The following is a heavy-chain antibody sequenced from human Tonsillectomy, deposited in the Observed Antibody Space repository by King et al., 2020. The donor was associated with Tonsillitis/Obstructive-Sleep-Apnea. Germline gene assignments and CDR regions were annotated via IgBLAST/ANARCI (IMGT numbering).Heavy chain of an antibody. CDR2: IFSNDEK. V-gene: IGHV2-26*01. CDR3: ARISHDYTISGPSGWFDP. D-gene: IGHD4-11*01. J-gene: IGHJ5*02. CDR1: GFSLSNVRMG. Sequence: VTLKESGPVLVKPTETLTLTCTVSGFSLSNVRMGVSWIRQPPGKALEWLAHIFSNDEKSYSTSLKSRLTISKDTSKSQVVLTITNMDPVDTATYYCARISHDYTISGPSGWFDPWGQGTLVTVSS.